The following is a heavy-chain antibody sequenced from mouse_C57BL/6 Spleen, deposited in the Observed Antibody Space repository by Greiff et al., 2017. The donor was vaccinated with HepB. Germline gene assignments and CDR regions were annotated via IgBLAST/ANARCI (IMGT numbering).Heavy chain of an antibody. CDR1: GYTFTDYY. J-gene: IGHJ2*01. CDR3: ASWDYYGSSLYYFDY. V-gene: IGHV1-84*01. D-gene: IGHD1-1*01. Sequence: QVQLKESGPELVKPGASVKISCKASGYTFTDYYINWVKQRPGQGLEWIGWIYPGSGNTKYNEKFKGKATLTVDTSSSTAYMQLSSLTSEDSAVYFCASWDYYGSSLYYFDYWGQGTTLTVSS. CDR2: IYPGSGNT.